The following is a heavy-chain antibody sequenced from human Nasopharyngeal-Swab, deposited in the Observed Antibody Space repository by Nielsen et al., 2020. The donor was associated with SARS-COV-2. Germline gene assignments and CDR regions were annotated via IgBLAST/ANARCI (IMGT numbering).Heavy chain of an antibody. V-gene: IGHV1-18*01. CDR2: ISAYNGRT. J-gene: IGHJ4*02. Sequence: ASVTVSCQASGYTFPSYGISRVRQAPGQGLEWMGWISAYNGRTYYAQKFQGRVTMTTDTSTRTAYMDLRSLRSDDTAVYYCARDPRGPDYWGQGTLVTVSS. CDR1: GYTFPSYG. CDR3: ARDPRGPDY. D-gene: IGHD6-25*01.